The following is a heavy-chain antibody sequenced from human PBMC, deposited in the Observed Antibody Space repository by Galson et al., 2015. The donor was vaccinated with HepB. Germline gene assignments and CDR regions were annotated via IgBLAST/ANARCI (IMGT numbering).Heavy chain of an antibody. D-gene: IGHD3-22*01. CDR3: AREDTMIVADAFDI. J-gene: IGHJ3*02. CDR1: GFTFSSYA. CDR2: ISYDGSNK. V-gene: IGHV3-30-3*01. Sequence: SLRLSCAASGFTFSSYAMHWVRQAPGKGLEWVAVISYDGSNKYYADSVKGRFTISRDNSKNTLYLQMNSLRAEDTAVYYCAREDTMIVADAFDIWGQGTMVTVSS.